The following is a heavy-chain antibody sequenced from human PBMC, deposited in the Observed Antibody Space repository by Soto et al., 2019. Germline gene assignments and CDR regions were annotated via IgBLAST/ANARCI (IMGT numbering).Heavy chain of an antibody. J-gene: IGHJ4*02. CDR3: AHTVPSGPDWDMCNY. D-gene: IGHD2-15*01. Sequence: QITLKESGPTLVKPTQTLTLTCTVSGFSLMTSGVGVGWFRQPPGKAMEWLALIYRDDDRRYRPTLKSRLTDTKYSSQAQVVLTMTNMDPVDTATYYCAHTVPSGPDWDMCNYWGKGTLVTVSA. V-gene: IGHV2-5*02. CDR1: GFSLMTSGVG. CDR2: IYRDDDR.